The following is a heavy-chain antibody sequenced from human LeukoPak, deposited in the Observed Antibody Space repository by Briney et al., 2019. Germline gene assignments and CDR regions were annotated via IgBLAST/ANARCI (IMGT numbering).Heavy chain of an antibody. CDR2: ITPYNGNT. Sequence: GASVKVSCKASGYTFTSYDINWVRQAPGQGLEWMGWITPYNGNTHYAQKFQGRVTITADESTSTAYMELSSLRSEDTAVYYCASSYCSGGSCDDYYYYYMDVWGKGTTVTVSS. CDR1: GYTFTSYD. CDR3: ASSYCSGGSCDDYYYYYMDV. J-gene: IGHJ6*03. V-gene: IGHV1-18*01. D-gene: IGHD2-15*01.